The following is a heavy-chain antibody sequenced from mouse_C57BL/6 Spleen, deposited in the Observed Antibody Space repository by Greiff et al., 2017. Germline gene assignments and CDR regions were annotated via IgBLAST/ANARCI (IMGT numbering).Heavy chain of an antibody. D-gene: IGHD2-1*01. Sequence: VQLQESGAELVRPGSSVKLSCKASGYTFTSYWMHWVKQRPIQGLEWIGNIDPSDSETHYNQKFKDKATLTVDKSSSTAYMQLSSLTSEDSAVYYCAREALYYGNYVGFADWGQGTLVTVSA. CDR2: IDPSDSET. J-gene: IGHJ3*01. CDR1: GYTFTSYW. CDR3: AREALYYGNYVGFAD. V-gene: IGHV1-52*01.